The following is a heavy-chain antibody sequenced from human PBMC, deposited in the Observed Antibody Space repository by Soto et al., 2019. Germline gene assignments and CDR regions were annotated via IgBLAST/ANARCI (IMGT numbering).Heavy chain of an antibody. Sequence: PSETLSLTCTVSGGSISNYYWSWIRQPPGKGLEWIGYIYYSGSTNYNPSLKSRVTISVDTSKNQFSLNLRSVTAADTAVYYCAHSVAGPYYFDYWGQGAPVTVSS. D-gene: IGHD6-19*01. J-gene: IGHJ4*02. CDR1: GGSISNYY. CDR2: IYYSGST. V-gene: IGHV4-59*08. CDR3: AHSVAGPYYFDY.